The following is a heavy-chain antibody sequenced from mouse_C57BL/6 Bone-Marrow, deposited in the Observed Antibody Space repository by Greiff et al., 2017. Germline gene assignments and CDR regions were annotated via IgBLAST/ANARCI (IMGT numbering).Heavy chain of an antibody. J-gene: IGHJ4*01. CDR1: GYTFTSYW. CDR2: IDPSDSYT. CDR3: TTTGSMDY. D-gene: IGHD4-1*02. Sequence: VKLQQPGAELVRPGTSVKLSCKASGYTFTSYWMHWVKQRPGQGLEWIGVIDPSDSYTNYNQKFKGKATLTVDTSSSTAYMQLSSLTSEDTAVYYCTTTGSMDYWGQGTSVTVSS. V-gene: IGHV1-59*01.